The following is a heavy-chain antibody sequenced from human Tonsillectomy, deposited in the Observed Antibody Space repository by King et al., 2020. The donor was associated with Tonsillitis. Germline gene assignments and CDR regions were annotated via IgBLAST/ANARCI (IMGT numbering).Heavy chain of an antibody. CDR1: GFTFSNAW. D-gene: IGHD6-19*01. V-gene: IGHV3-15*01. J-gene: IGHJ4*02. CDR2: IKSKTDGGTT. Sequence: VQLVQSGGGLVKPGGSLRLSWAASGFTFSNAWMSWVRQAPGKGLEWVGRIKSKTDGGTTDYAAPVKGRFTISRDDSKNTLYLQMNSLKTEDTAVYYCTTEGAVAGSFDYWGQGTLVTVSS. CDR3: TTEGAVAGSFDY.